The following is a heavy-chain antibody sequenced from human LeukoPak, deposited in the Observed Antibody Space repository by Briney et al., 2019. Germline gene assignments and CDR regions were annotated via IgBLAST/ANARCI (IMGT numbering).Heavy chain of an antibody. J-gene: IGHJ4*02. CDR3: ATDRKVGTWDPRFNY. CDR1: GFTFSDYW. Sequence: GGSLRLSCSASGFTFSDYWMMWVRQAPGKGLEWVGYIRQDDSEKNYVDSVKGRFTISRDNAKSSLYLQMNSLRAEDTAIYYCATDRKVGTWDPRFNYWGQGTLVTVSS. D-gene: IGHD4-23*01. CDR2: IRQDDSEK. V-gene: IGHV3-7*01.